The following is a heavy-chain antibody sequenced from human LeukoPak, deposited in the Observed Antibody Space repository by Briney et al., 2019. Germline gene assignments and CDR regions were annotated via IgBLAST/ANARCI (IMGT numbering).Heavy chain of an antibody. CDR3: ARGSGDSSGYFGLGAFDI. J-gene: IGHJ3*02. V-gene: IGHV4-59*08. Sequence: SETLSLTCSVSVDSMFGYYWSWLRQPPGGGLEWIGYIYYSGSTNYNPSLKSRVTISVDTSKNHFSLKLSSVTAADTAVYYCARGSGDSSGYFGLGAFDIWGRGTMVTVSS. D-gene: IGHD3-22*01. CDR1: VDSMFGYY. CDR2: IYYSGST.